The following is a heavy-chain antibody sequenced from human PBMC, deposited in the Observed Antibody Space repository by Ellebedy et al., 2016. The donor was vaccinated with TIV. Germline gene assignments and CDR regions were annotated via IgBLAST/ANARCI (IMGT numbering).Heavy chain of an antibody. V-gene: IGHV3-7*01. J-gene: IGHJ5*02. D-gene: IGHD4-17*01. CDR1: GFSFRSYW. CDR3: ARRGSYGDYSVQVNSWFDL. CDR2: IYQDGSEQ. Sequence: GESLKISCEASGFSFRSYWMSWVRQAPGKGLEWAANIYQDGSEQYYVDSVKGRFTISRDNAKNSMFLQMNSLRGEDTGMYYCARRGSYGDYSVQVNSWFDLWGQGTLVTVS.